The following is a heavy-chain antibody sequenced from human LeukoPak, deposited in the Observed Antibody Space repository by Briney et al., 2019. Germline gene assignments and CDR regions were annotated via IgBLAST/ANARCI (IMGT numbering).Heavy chain of an antibody. Sequence: ASVKVSCKASGYTFTSYGISWVRQAPGQGLEWMGWISAYNGNTNYAQKLQGRVTMTTDTSTSTAYMELRSLRSDDTAVYYCAREFQLERLGTWFDPWGQGTLVTVSS. CDR3: AREFQLERLGTWFDP. CDR2: ISAYNGNT. CDR1: GYTFTSYG. J-gene: IGHJ5*02. V-gene: IGHV1-18*01. D-gene: IGHD1-1*01.